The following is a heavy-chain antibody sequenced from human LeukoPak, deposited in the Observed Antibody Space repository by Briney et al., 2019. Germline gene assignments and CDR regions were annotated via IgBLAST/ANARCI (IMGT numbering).Heavy chain of an antibody. CDR2: INPSDGST. J-gene: IGHJ4*02. Sequence: ASVKVSCKASGYTFTSYYIHWVRQAPGQGLEWMGIINPSDGSTSYAQKFQGRVTMTRDMSTSTVYMGLSSLRSDDTAVYYCARSGCSGGSCFFDYWGQGTLVTVSS. CDR1: GYTFTSYY. CDR3: ARSGCSGGSCFFDY. D-gene: IGHD2-15*01. V-gene: IGHV1-46*01.